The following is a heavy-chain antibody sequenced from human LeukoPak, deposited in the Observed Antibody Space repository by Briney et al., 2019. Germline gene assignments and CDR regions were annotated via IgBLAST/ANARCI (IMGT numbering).Heavy chain of an antibody. CDR3: ALRRDYYDSSGYYQYYFDY. J-gene: IGHJ4*02. CDR2: IYSGGST. D-gene: IGHD3-22*01. V-gene: IGHV3-53*01. CDR1: GFTVSSNY. Sequence: GGSLRLSCAASGFTVSSNYMSWVRQAPGKGLEWVSVIYSGGSTYYADSVKGRFTISRDNSKNTLYLQTNSLRAEDTAVYYCALRRDYYDSSGYYQYYFDYWGQGTLVTVSS.